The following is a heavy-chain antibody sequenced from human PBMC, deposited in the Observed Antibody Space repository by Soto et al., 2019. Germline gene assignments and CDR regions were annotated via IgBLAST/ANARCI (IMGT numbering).Heavy chain of an antibody. CDR1: GFTVSSNY. V-gene: IGHV3-53*01. D-gene: IGHD5-18*01. CDR3: ARVGQAAGMDLLDP. CDR2: IYSGDNT. Sequence: EVQLVESGGGLIQRGGSLRLSCAASGFTVSSNYMTWVRQAPGKGLEWVSVIYSGDNTYYADSVKGRFIISRDNSTNTLYLQMSSLRAEDTAVYYCARVGQAAGMDLLDPWGQGTLVTVSS. J-gene: IGHJ5*02.